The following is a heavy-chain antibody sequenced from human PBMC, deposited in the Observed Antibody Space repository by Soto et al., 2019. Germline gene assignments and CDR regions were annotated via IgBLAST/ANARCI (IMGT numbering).Heavy chain of an antibody. D-gene: IGHD1-26*01. CDR3: ARTIDTGYYYYGMDV. Sequence: QVQLVQSGAEVRKPGSSVKVSCKASGGTFRNYAFNWVRQGPGQGFGWLGSIIPLYGTPNYAEKFQGRLAVTADESTSTAYMELSRLRSEDTAIYFCARTIDTGYYYYGMDVWGQGTTVTVSS. CDR2: IIPLYGTP. CDR1: GGTFRNYA. J-gene: IGHJ6*02. V-gene: IGHV1-69*18.